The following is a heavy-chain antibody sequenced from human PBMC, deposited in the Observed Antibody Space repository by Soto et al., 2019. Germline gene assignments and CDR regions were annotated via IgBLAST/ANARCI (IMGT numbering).Heavy chain of an antibody. J-gene: IGHJ3*02. V-gene: IGHV5-51*01. CDR2: IYPGDSDT. Sequence: PGESLKISCKASGYSFTKYWIGWVRQMPGKGLEWMGIIYPGDSDTRNSPTFQGQVTNSADKSISTAYLQWSSLKASDTAMYYCARPKNNDAFDIWGQGTMVTVSS. CDR1: GYSFTKYW. CDR3: ARPKNNDAFDI.